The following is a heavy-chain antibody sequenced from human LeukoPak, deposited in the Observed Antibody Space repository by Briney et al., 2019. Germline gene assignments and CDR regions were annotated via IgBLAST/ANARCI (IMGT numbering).Heavy chain of an antibody. D-gene: IGHD6-19*01. J-gene: IGHJ4*02. CDR2: IYHSGST. V-gene: IGHV4-30-2*01. CDR3: ASGGYSQQWPY. Sequence: SQTLSLTCAVSGGSISSGGYSWSWIRQPPGEGLEWIGYIYHSGSTYYNPSLKSRVTISVDRSKNQFSLKLSSVTAADTAVYYCASGGYSQQWPYWGQGTLVTVSS. CDR1: GGSISSGGYS.